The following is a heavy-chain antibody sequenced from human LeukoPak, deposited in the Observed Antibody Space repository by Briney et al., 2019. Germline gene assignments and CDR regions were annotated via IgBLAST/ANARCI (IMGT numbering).Heavy chain of an antibody. V-gene: IGHV4-34*01. J-gene: IGHJ4*02. Sequence: SETLSLTCAVYGGSFSGYYWSWIRQPPGKGLGWIGEINHSGSTNYNPSLKSRVTISVDTSKNQFSLKLSSVTAADTAVYYCARGRYYYDSSGYSHWGQGTLVTVSS. CDR2: INHSGST. D-gene: IGHD3-22*01. CDR3: ARGRYYYDSSGYSH. CDR1: GGSFSGYY.